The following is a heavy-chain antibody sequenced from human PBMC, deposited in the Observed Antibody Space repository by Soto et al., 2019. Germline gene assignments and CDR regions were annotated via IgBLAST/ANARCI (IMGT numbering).Heavy chain of an antibody. D-gene: IGHD2-15*01. Sequence: QVQLVESGGGVVQPGRSLRLSCAASGFTFSSYAMHWVRQAPGKGLEWVAVISYDGSNKYYADSVKGRFTISRDNSKNTLYLKMNSLRAEDTAVYYCAREGCSGGSCYSAMDYYYYGMDVWGQGTTVTVSS. CDR3: AREGCSGGSCYSAMDYYYYGMDV. V-gene: IGHV3-30-3*01. CDR2: ISYDGSNK. CDR1: GFTFSSYA. J-gene: IGHJ6*02.